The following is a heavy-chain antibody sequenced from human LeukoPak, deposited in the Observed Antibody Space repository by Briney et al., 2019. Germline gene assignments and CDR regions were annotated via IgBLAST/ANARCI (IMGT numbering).Heavy chain of an antibody. CDR2: IYYSRST. J-gene: IGHJ6*02. D-gene: IGHD3-22*01. CDR3: ARARDSSGYLYYYYYYGMDV. Sequence: MSSETLSLTCTVSGGSISSGDYYWSWIRQPPGKGLEWIGYIYYSRSTYYNPSLKSRVTISVDTSKNQFSLKLSSVTAADTAVYYCARARDSSGYLYYYYYYGMDVWGQGTTVTVSS. V-gene: IGHV4-30-4*01. CDR1: GGSISSGDYY.